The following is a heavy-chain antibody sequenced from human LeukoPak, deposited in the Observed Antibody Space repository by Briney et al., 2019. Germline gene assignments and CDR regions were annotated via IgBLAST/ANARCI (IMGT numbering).Heavy chain of an antibody. D-gene: IGHD5-18*01. CDR2: IYSGGST. Sequence: QTGGSLRLSCAASGFTVSSNYMSWVRQAPGKGLEWVSVIYSGGSTYYADSVKGRFTISRDNSKNTLYLQMNSLRAEDTAVYYCAKDRDSYGYFDYWGQGTLVTVSS. J-gene: IGHJ4*02. CDR3: AKDRDSYGYFDY. CDR1: GFTVSSNY. V-gene: IGHV3-66*01.